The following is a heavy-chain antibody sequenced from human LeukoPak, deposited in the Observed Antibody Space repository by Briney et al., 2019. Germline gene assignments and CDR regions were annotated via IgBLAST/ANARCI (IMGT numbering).Heavy chain of an antibody. Sequence: PSETLSLTCTVSGGSINSYYGRWIRQPPGKGLEWIGHIYYSWSTNYNPSLKSRVTILVAPSTNQFSLKLSSVTAADTAVYYCAREHSSSWVDYWGQGILVSVSS. CDR2: IYYSWST. CDR1: GGSINSYY. J-gene: IGHJ4*02. D-gene: IGHD6-13*01. CDR3: AREHSSSWVDY. V-gene: IGHV4-59*01.